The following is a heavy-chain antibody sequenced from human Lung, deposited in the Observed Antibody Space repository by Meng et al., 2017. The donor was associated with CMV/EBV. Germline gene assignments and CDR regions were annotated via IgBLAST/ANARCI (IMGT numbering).Heavy chain of an antibody. V-gene: IGHV4-39*07. J-gene: IGHJ5*02. CDR3: GGVCGGDNCLDP. CDR1: AGYSRISSGY. CDR2: MIYDRAS. D-gene: IGHD3-16*01. Sequence: CRVCAGYSRISSGYWGWVRQPPGRGVEGIGSMIYDRASIYNPSSMKRVGISIVVTKNHFSLSLRCVTAAETAVDYCGGVCGGDNCLDPWGQGILVTVSS.